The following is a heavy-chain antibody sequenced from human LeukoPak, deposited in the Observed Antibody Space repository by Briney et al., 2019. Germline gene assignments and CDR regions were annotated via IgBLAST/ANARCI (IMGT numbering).Heavy chain of an antibody. D-gene: IGHD1-20*01. V-gene: IGHV3-74*01. Sequence: GGSLRLSCAASGFTFSTYWMSWVRQAPGKGLVWVSRINSDGRDRGYVDSVKGRFTISRDNAKNTVYLQMNSLRAEDTAVYYCATFGFNWNLGYWGQGTLVTVSS. CDR2: INSDGRDR. CDR1: GFTFSTYW. J-gene: IGHJ4*02. CDR3: ATFGFNWNLGY.